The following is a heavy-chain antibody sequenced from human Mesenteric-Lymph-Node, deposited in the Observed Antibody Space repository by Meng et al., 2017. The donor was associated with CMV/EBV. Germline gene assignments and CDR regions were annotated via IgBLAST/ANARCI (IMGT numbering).Heavy chain of an antibody. CDR3: AKTVDY. Sequence: SLKISCAASGFTFDDYAMHWVRQAPGKGLEWVSGISWNSGSIGYADSVKGRFTISRDNAKNSLYLQMNSLRAEDTALYYCAKTVDYWGQGTLVTVSS. V-gene: IGHV3-9*01. CDR2: ISWNSGSI. D-gene: IGHD4-17*01. CDR1: GFTFDDYA. J-gene: IGHJ4*02.